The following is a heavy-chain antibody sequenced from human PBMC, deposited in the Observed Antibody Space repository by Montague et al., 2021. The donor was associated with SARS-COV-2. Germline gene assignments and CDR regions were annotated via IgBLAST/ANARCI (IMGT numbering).Heavy chain of an antibody. D-gene: IGHD3-22*01. CDR3: ARGGYYDNTGYYSDYYYNMDV. V-gene: IGHV4-59*01. CDR1: GGSIGAYY. J-gene: IGHJ6*02. CDR2: IDNSGST. Sequence: SETLSLTCTASGGSIGAYYWSWIRQPPGKGLEWIGYIDNSGSTNHNPSXXSRVTMLVDTSKNQFSLKLNSVTAADTAVYYCARGGYYDNTGYYSDYYYNMDVWGQGTTVTVSS.